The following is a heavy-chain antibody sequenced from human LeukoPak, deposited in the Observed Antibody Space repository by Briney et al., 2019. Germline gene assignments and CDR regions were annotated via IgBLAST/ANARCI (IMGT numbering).Heavy chain of an antibody. V-gene: IGHV1-69*05. CDR3: ARDLLWFGELSPNFDY. Sequence: ASVKVSCKASGGTFSSSGISWVRQAPGQGLEWMGGIIPITGTANYAQKFQGRVTMTTDTSTSTAYMELRSLRSDDTAVYYCARDLLWFGELSPNFDYWGQGTLVTVSS. D-gene: IGHD3-10*01. CDR1: GGTFSSSG. J-gene: IGHJ4*02. CDR2: IIPITGTA.